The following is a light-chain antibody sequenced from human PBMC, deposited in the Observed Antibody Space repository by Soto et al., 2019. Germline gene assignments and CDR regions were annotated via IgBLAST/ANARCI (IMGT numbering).Light chain of an antibody. CDR3: QQYNTYPT. CDR2: HAS. Sequence: DIQITHSPYTLSASIGDRVTIACRASQDISNWLAWYQQKPGKAPKLLIFHASSLESGVPSRFSGSGSGTEFSLTISSLQSDDFATYYCQQYNTYPTFGQGTKVDIK. V-gene: IGKV1-5*01. CDR1: QDISNW. J-gene: IGKJ1*01.